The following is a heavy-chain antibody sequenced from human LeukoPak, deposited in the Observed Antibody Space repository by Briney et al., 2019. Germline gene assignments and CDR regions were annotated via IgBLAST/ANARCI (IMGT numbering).Heavy chain of an antibody. Sequence: ASVKVSCKASGDTFTSDGISWVRRAPGQGLEWMGWISAYHATTNYAQKLQGRLTMTTDTSTSTAYMELRSLRSDDTAVYYRARDAPSGSYYFDYCGQGTLVTVSS. CDR1: GDTFTSDG. CDR2: ISAYHATT. J-gene: IGHJ4*02. CDR3: ARDAPSGSYYFDY. V-gene: IGHV1-18*01. D-gene: IGHD1-26*01.